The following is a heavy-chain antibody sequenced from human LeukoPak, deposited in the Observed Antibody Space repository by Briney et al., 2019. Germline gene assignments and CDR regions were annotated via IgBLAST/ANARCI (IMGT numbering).Heavy chain of an antibody. CDR2: ISSSSYT. CDR1: GFTFRDYY. V-gene: IGHV3-11*03. Sequence: PGGSLRLSCAASGFTFRDYYMTWIRQAPGRGLEWVSYISSSSYTNYADSVKGRFTISRDNAKNSLYLEMNSLRAEDTAVYYCARWSLRSLGQPNWFDPWGQGTLVTVSS. CDR3: ARWSLRSLGQPNWFDP. J-gene: IGHJ5*02. D-gene: IGHD5-12*01.